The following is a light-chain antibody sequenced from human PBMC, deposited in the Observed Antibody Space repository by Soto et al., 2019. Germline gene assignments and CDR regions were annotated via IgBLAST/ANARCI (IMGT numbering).Light chain of an antibody. V-gene: IGLV2-14*01. CDR3: SSYTSGSTLYV. J-gene: IGLJ1*01. CDR1: SSDFYGYNY. CDR2: EVT. Sequence: SALTQPASVSGSPGQSITISCTGTSSDFYGYNYVSWYQQLPGKAPKLLIYEVTSRPSGVSNRFSGSKSGNTASLTISGLLAEDEADYYCSSYTSGSTLYVFGTGTKVTVL.